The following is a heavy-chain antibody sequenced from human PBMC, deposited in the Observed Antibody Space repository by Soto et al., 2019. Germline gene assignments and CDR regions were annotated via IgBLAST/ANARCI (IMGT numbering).Heavy chain of an antibody. CDR2: IYPGDSDT. CDR3: ARTSAAAKYYYGMDV. V-gene: IGHV5-51*01. Sequence: GESLKISCKGSGYSFTSYWIGWVRQMPGKGLEWMGIIYPGDSDTRYSPSFQGQVTISADKSISTAYLQWSSLKASDTAMYYFARTSAAAKYYYGMDVWRQGTTGTVS. CDR1: GYSFTSYW. D-gene: IGHD2-2*01. J-gene: IGHJ6*02.